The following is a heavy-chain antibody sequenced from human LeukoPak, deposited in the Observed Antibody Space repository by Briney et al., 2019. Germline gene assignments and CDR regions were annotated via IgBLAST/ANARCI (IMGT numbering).Heavy chain of an antibody. CDR1: GGSIKNYY. V-gene: IGHV4-59*12. J-gene: IGHJ4*02. D-gene: IGHD3-10*01. Sequence: SETLSLTCTVSGGSIKNYYWSWIRQPPGKGLEWIAYINDNGHSGYNPSLESRVTISVDTSKNHFSLRLRSVTAADTAVYYCARPRYGSGSLDSWGQGTLVTVSS. CDR3: ARPRYGSGSLDS. CDR2: INDNGHS.